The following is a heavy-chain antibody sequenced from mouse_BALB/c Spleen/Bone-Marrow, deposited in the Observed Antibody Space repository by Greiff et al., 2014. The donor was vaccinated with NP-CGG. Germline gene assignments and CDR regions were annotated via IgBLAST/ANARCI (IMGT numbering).Heavy chain of an antibody. Sequence: EVQLVESGGGLVQPGGSLTLSCAASGFTFSSDSMSWVRHTPEKRLEWVAYISNGGGSTYYPDTVKGRFTISRDNAKNTLYLQMSTLKSEDTAMYFCARHGLYYGSSSFANWGQGTLVTVSA. CDR3: ARHGLYYGSSSFAN. CDR1: GFTFSSDS. J-gene: IGHJ3*01. CDR2: ISNGGGST. V-gene: IGHV5-12-2*01. D-gene: IGHD1-1*01.